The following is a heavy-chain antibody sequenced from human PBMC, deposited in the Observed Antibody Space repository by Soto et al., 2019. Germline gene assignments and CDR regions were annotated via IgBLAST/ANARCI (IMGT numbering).Heavy chain of an antibody. V-gene: IGHV1-69*13. CDR3: ARDIVADTAMVTLNY. CDR1: GGTFSGYA. D-gene: IGHD5-18*01. J-gene: IGHJ4*02. Sequence: SVNVSCKASGGTFSGYAISWVRQAPGQGLEWMGGIIPIFGTANYAQKFQGRVTITADESTSTAYMELSSLRSEDTAVYYCARDIVADTAMVTLNYWGQGTLVTVSS. CDR2: IIPIFGTA.